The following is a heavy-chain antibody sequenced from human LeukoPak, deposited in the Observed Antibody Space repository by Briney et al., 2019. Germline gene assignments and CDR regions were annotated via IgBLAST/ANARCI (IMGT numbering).Heavy chain of an antibody. CDR2: VSWDSRSV. V-gene: IGHV3-9*01. CDR3: AKGASHRIHYWFDP. J-gene: IGHJ5*01. CDR1: GFKFDEYA. Sequence: GGALRLSCEASGFKFDEYAMHWVRQAPGKGPEWVSGVSWDSRSVAYADSVRGRFTISRDNAKNSLYLQMNSLTTEDTAFYHCAKGASHRIHYWFDPWGQGTLVTVST. D-gene: IGHD3-16*02.